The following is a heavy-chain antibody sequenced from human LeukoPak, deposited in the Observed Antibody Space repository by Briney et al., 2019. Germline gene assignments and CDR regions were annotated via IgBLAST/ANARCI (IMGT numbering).Heavy chain of an antibody. J-gene: IGHJ3*02. CDR1: GGSINISY. V-gene: IGHV4-59*08. CDR3: ARSGVFSGYDAFDI. CDR2: IYHRGST. D-gene: IGHD3-9*01. Sequence: PSETLSLTCTVSGGSINISYWSWIRQPPGKGLEWMGYIYHRGSTNYNPSLKSRIIISVDTSKNQFSLKLTSVTAADTAVYYCARSGVFSGYDAFDIWGQGTMVTVSS.